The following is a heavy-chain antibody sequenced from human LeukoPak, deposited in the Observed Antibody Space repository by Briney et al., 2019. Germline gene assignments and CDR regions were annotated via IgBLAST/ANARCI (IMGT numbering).Heavy chain of an antibody. D-gene: IGHD2-2*01. CDR1: GGSFSGYY. Sequence: SETLSLTCAVYGGSFSGYYWSWIRQPPGKGLEWIGEINHSGSTNYNPSLKSRVTISVDTSKKQFSLKLSSVTAADTAVYYCARVRYCSSTSSPWGQETLVTVSS. CDR2: INHSGST. CDR3: ARVRYCSSTSSP. J-gene: IGHJ5*02. V-gene: IGHV4-34*01.